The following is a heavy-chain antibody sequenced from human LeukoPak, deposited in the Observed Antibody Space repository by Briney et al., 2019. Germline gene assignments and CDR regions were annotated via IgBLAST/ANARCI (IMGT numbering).Heavy chain of an antibody. CDR1: GFTFSSYA. Sequence: GGSLRLSCTASGFTFSSYAMHWVRQAPGKGLEWVSGISASGGNPYYADSVKGRFTISRDNSENTLNLQMNSLRAEDTAVYYCAKARAGDITAAFNYWGQGTLVTVSS. CDR2: ISASGGNP. CDR3: AKARAGDITAAFNY. J-gene: IGHJ4*02. D-gene: IGHD6-13*01. V-gene: IGHV3-23*01.